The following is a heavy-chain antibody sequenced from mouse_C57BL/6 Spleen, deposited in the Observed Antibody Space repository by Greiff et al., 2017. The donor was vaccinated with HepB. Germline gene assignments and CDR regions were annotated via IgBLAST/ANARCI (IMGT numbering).Heavy chain of an antibody. J-gene: IGHJ3*01. CDR3: ARHGDYGSSYWFAY. CDR2: ISGGGGNT. D-gene: IGHD1-1*01. CDR1: GFTFSSYT. V-gene: IGHV5-9*01. Sequence: EVKVVESGGGLVKPGGSLKLSCAASGFTFSSYTMSWVRQTPEKRLEWVATISGGGGNTYYPDSVKGRFTISRDNAKNTLYLQMSSLRSEDTALYYCARHGDYGSSYWFAYWGQGTLVTVSA.